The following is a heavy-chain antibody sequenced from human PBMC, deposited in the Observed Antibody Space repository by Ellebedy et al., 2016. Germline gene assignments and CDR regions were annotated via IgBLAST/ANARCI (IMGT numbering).Heavy chain of an antibody. V-gene: IGHV5-10-1*01. CDR3: ARQPRGSYGVSGY. CDR2: IDPSDSYT. J-gene: IGHJ4*02. D-gene: IGHD1-26*01. Sequence: GESLKISCKGSGYSFTSYWISWVRQMPGKGLEWMGRIDPSDSYTNYSPSFQGHVTISADKSISTAYLQWGSLKASDTAMYYCARQPRGSYGVSGYWGQGTLVTVSS. CDR1: GYSFTSYW.